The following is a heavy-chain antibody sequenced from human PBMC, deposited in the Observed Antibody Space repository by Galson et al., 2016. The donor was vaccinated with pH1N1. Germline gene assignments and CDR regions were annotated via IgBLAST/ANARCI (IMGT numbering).Heavy chain of an antibody. CDR2: IWYDGSNK. Sequence: SLRLSCAASGFTFSSYGMHWVRQAPGKGLEWMAVIWYDGSNKYYADSVKGRFTISRDNSKNTLYLQMNSLRAEDTAVYYCARGNSYYGDYLGYCGQGTLVTVSS. J-gene: IGHJ4*02. CDR3: ARGNSYYGDYLGY. CDR1: GFTFSSYG. V-gene: IGHV3-33*01. D-gene: IGHD4-17*01.